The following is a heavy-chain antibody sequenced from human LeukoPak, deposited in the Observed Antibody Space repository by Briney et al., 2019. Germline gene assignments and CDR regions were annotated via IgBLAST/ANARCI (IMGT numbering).Heavy chain of an antibody. D-gene: IGHD6-19*01. Sequence: SETLSLTCTVSGGSINTYFWSWIRQPPGKGLEWIGYIYYSGSTNYNPSLKSRLTISVDTSKNQFSLKLSSVTAADTAVYYCARGVTGGWYGDFQHWGQGTLVTVSS. CDR3: ARGVTGGWYGDFQH. J-gene: IGHJ1*01. CDR2: IYYSGST. CDR1: GGSINTYF. V-gene: IGHV4-59*01.